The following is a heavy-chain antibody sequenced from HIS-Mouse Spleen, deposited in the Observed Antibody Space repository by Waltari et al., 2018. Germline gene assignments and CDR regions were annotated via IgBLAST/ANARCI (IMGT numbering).Heavy chain of an antibody. CDR2: INPNSGGT. Sequence: QVQLVQSGAEVQKPGASVKVSCKASGSTFTGSYMHWLRQAPGQGLEWMGWINPNSGGTNYAQKFQGRVTMTRDTSISTAYMELSRLRSDDTAVYYCARDLIRQGAGFQHWGQGTLVTVSP. CDR1: GSTFTGSY. V-gene: IGHV1-2*02. D-gene: IGHD6-6*01. CDR3: ARDLIRQGAGFQH. J-gene: IGHJ1*01.